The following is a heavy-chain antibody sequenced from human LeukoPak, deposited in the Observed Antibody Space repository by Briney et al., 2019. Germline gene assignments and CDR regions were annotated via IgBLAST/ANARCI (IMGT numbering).Heavy chain of an antibody. J-gene: IGHJ4*02. CDR1: GYSFTSYW. V-gene: IGHV5-51*01. D-gene: IGHD4-23*01. CDR2: IYPGDSDT. CDR3: ATQPTVVTRGYFDY. Sequence: GESLKISCMGSGYSFTSYWIGWVRQMPGKGLEWMGIIYPGDSDTRYSPSFQGQVPTSADKSISTAYLQWSSLKASDTAMYYCATQPTVVTRGYFDYWGQGTLITVSS.